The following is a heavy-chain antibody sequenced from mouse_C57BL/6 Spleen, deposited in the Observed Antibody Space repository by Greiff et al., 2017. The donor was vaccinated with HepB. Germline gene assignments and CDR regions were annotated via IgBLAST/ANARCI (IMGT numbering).Heavy chain of an antibody. CDR1: GFTFSDYY. CDR2: INYDGSST. Sequence: EVQVVESEGGLVQPGSSMKLSCTASGFTFSDYYMAWVRQVPEKGLEWVANINYDGSSTYYLDSLKSRFIISRDNAKNILYLQMSSLKSEDTATYYCARDGDRYFDYWGQGTTLTVSS. J-gene: IGHJ2*01. CDR3: ARDGDRYFDY. V-gene: IGHV5-16*01.